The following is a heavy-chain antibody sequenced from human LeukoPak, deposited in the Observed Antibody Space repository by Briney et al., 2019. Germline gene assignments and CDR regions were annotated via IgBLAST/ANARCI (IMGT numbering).Heavy chain of an antibody. CDR2: INHSGST. J-gene: IGHJ4*02. D-gene: IGHD6-13*01. CDR3: ARVPEAAGTFDY. V-gene: IGHV4-34*01. CDR1: GGSISSYY. Sequence: ETLSLTCTVSGGSISSYYWSWIRQPPGKGLEWIGEINHSGSTNYNPSLKSRVTISVDTSKNQFSLKLSSVTAADTAVYYCARVPEAAGTFDYWGQGTLVTVSS.